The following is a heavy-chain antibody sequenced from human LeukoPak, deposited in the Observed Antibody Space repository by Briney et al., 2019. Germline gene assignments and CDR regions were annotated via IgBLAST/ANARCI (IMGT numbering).Heavy chain of an antibody. CDR1: GYTFTGYY. CDR2: INPNSGGT. V-gene: IGHV1-2*02. Sequence: ASVKVSCKASGYTFTGYYMHWVRQAPGQGLEWMGWINPNSGGTNYAQKFQGRVTMTRDTSISTAYMELSRLRSDDTAVYYCARDLSPYYDFWSGYHPGAFDIWGQGTMVTVSS. J-gene: IGHJ3*02. CDR3: ARDLSPYYDFWSGYHPGAFDI. D-gene: IGHD3-3*01.